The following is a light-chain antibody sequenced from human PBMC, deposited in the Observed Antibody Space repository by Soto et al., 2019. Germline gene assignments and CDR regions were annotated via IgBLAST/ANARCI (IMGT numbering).Light chain of an antibody. CDR2: GNS. CDR1: SSNIGAGYD. V-gene: IGLV1-40*01. CDR3: QSYDSSLSGWV. Sequence: QSVLTQPPSVSGAPGQRVTISCTGSSSNIGAGYDVHWYQQIPRTAPKLLIYGNSNRPSGVPDRFSGSKSGTSASLAITGLQAEDEADYYCQSYDSSLSGWVFGGGTKVTVL. J-gene: IGLJ2*01.